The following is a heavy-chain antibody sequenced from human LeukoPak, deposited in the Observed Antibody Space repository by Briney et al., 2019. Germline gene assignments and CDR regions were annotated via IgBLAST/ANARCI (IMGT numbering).Heavy chain of an antibody. CDR1: GFTFSSYW. V-gene: IGHV3-74*01. J-gene: IGHJ5*02. D-gene: IGHD3-10*01. Sequence: GGSLRLSCAASGFTFSSYWMHWVRQAPGKGLVWVSRIKRAGSYTSHADSVKGRYTTSRDNAKNTLYLQMNSLRAEDTAVYYCSRDFGGAWGQGTLVTVTS. CDR2: IKRAGSYT. CDR3: SRDFGGA.